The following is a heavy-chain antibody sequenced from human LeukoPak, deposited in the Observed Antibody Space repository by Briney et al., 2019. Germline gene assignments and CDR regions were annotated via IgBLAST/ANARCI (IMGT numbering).Heavy chain of an antibody. V-gene: IGHV4-61*02. J-gene: IGHJ6*03. CDR3: ARGREEMATILYYYYMDV. CDR2: IYTSGST. Sequence: SETLSLTCTVSGGSISSGSYYWSWIRQPAGKGLEWIGRIYTSGSTYYNPSLKSRVTISVDTSKNQFSLKLSSVTAADTAVYYCARGREEMATILYYYYMDVWGKGTTVTISS. CDR1: GGSISSGSYY. D-gene: IGHD5-24*01.